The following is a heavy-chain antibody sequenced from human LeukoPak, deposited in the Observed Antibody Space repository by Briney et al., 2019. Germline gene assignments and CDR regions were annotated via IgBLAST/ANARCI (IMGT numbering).Heavy chain of an antibody. CDR1: GASIVRDY. V-gene: IGHV4-59*12. Sequence: SETLSLTCTVSGASIVRDYWSWVRQPPGTGLQWIGYVYETGSRNYNPSLERRVSISMDRSKNQFSLRLDSVTAADTAMYYCARRGWGFGEPKRDHDTFDIWGQGTMVTVSS. D-gene: IGHD3-10*01. J-gene: IGHJ3*02. CDR3: ARRGWGFGEPKRDHDTFDI. CDR2: VYETGSR.